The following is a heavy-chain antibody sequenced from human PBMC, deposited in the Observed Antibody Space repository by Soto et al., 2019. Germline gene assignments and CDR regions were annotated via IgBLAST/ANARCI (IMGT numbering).Heavy chain of an antibody. V-gene: IGHV4-31*03. D-gene: IGHD6-6*01. CDR2: IYYSGST. CDR3: ARSLRHIAARLPDY. CDR1: GGSISSGGYY. J-gene: IGHJ4*02. Sequence: SETLSLTCTVSGGSISSGGYYWSWIRQHPGKGLEWIGYIYYSGSTYYNPSLKSRVTISVDTSKNQFSLKLSSVTAADTAVYYCARSLRHIAARLPDYWGQGTLSPSPQ.